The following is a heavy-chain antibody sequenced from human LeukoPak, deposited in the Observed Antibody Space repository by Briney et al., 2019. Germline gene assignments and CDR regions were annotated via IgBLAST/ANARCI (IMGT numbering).Heavy chain of an antibody. V-gene: IGHV4-59*08. CDR2: IYCSGST. CDR3: ASGRYYYDSSGYLYYFDY. CDR1: GGSISSYY. D-gene: IGHD3-22*01. Sequence: SETLSLTCTVSGGSISSYYWSWIRQPPGKGLEWIGYIYCSGSTNYNPSLKSRVTISVDTSKNQFSLKLSSVTAADTAVYYCASGRYYYDSSGYLYYFDYWGQGTLVTVSS. J-gene: IGHJ4*02.